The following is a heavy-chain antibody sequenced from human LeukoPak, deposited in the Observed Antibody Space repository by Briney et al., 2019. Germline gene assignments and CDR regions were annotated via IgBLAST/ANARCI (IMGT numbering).Heavy chain of an antibody. V-gene: IGHV3-23*01. Sequence: GGSLRLSCAASGFTFSSHAMSWVRQAPGKGLEWVSVISNSGAGTYYADSVKGRFTISRDNSKNTLWLQMNSLRAKDTAVYYCANHRGYSYKYDMDVWGQGTTVTVSS. CDR1: GFTFSSHA. J-gene: IGHJ6*02. D-gene: IGHD5-18*01. CDR3: ANHRGYSYKYDMDV. CDR2: ISNSGAGT.